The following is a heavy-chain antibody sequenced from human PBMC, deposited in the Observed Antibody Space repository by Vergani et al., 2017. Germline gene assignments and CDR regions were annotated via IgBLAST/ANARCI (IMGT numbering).Heavy chain of an antibody. D-gene: IGHD2/OR15-2a*01. CDR2: INTGNGNT. CDR1: GYTFTSYA. V-gene: IGHV1-3*04. CDR3: ARESNILGRLDYYGMDV. J-gene: IGHJ6*02. Sequence: QVQLVQSGAEVKKPGASVKVSCKASGYTFTSYAMHWVRQAPGQRLEWMGWINTGNGNTKYSQKFQGRVTITRATSASTAYMELSSLRSEDTAVYYCARESNILGRLDYYGMDVWGQGTTVTVSS.